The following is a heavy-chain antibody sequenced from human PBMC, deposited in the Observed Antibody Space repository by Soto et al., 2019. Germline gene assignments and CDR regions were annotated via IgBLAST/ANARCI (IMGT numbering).Heavy chain of an antibody. CDR2: MNPNSGNT. CDR1: GYTFTSYD. V-gene: IGHV1-8*01. Sequence: ASVKVSCKASGYTFTSYDINWVRQATGQGLEWMGWMNPNSGNTDYAQKFQGRVTMTRNTSISTAYMELSSLRSEDTAVYYCARGLVVRGIVDWFDPWGQGTLVTVSS. D-gene: IGHD3-10*01. CDR3: ARGLVVRGIVDWFDP. J-gene: IGHJ5*02.